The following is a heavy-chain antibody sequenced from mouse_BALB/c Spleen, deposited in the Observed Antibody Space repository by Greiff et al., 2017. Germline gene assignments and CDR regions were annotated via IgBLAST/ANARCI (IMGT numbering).Heavy chain of an antibody. D-gene: IGHD1-1*01. CDR2: IWAGGST. Sequence: VQLQESGPGLVAPSQSLSITCTVSGFSLTSYGVHWVRQPPGKGLEWLGVIWAGGSTNYNSALMSRLSISKDNSKSQVFLKMNSLQTDDTAMYYCARHYYGSHYYAMDYWGQGTSVTVSS. CDR3: ARHYYGSHYYAMDY. CDR1: GFSLTSYG. J-gene: IGHJ4*01. V-gene: IGHV2-9*02.